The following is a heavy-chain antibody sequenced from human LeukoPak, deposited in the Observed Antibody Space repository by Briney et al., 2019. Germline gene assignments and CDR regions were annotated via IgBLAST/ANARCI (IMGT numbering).Heavy chain of an antibody. V-gene: IGHV3-66*01. CDR3: ARGVPPPLQQLSY. D-gene: IGHD6-13*01. Sequence: GSLRLSCAASGFTFSSYAMSWVRQAPGKGLEWVSVIYSGGSTYYADSVKGRFTISRDNSKNTLYLQMNSLRAEDTAVYYCARGVPPPLQQLSYWGQGTLVTVSS. CDR1: GFTFSSYA. CDR2: IYSGGST. J-gene: IGHJ4*02.